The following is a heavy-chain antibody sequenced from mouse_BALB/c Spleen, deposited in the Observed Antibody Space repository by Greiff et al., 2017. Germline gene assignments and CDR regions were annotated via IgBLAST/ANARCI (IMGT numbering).Heavy chain of an antibody. J-gene: IGHJ3*01. CDR1: GFTFSDYY. V-gene: IGHV5-4*02. D-gene: IGHD1-1*01. CDR3: ATYGFAY. Sequence: EVKLMESGGGLVKPGGSLKLSCAASGFTFSDYYMYWVRQTPEKRLEWVATISDGGSYTYYPDSVKGRFTISRDNAKNNLYLQMSSLKSEDTAMYYCATYGFAYWGQGTLVTVSA. CDR2: ISDGGSYT.